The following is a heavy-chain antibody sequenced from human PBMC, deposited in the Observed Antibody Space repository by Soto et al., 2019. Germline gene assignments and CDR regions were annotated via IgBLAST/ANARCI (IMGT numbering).Heavy chain of an antibody. J-gene: IGHJ5*01. V-gene: IGHV1-18*01. CDR2: ISVKNGNT. D-gene: IGHD5-12*01. CDR1: GYIFTRYG. CDR3: ARDVDIGTHPTGDWFDS. Sequence: ASVKVSCKASGYIFTRYGITWVRQAPGQGLEWVGWISVKNGNTNSGQKFQGRVTMTTDTSTSTAYMELRSLRSGDTAVYYCARDVDIGTHPTGDWFDSWGQGTLVTVSS.